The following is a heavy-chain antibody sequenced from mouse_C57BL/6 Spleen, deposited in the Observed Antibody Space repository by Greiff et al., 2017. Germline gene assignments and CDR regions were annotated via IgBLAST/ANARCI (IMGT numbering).Heavy chain of an antibody. CDR2: IDPNSGGT. V-gene: IGHV1-72*01. Sequence: QVQLKQPGAELVKPGASVKLSCKASGYTFTSYWMHWVKQRPGRGLEWIGRIDPNSGGTKYNEKFKSKATLPVDKPSSTAYMQLSSLTSEDSAVYYCAREGGVTTLYYYAMDYWGQGTSVTVSS. CDR3: AREGGVTTLYYYAMDY. J-gene: IGHJ4*01. D-gene: IGHD2-1*01. CDR1: GYTFTSYW.